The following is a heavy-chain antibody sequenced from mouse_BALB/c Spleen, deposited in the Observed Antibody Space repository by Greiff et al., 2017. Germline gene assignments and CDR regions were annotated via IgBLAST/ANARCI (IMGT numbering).Heavy chain of an antibody. CDR2: INPSTGYT. CDR1: GYTFTSYW. J-gene: IGHJ2*01. D-gene: IGHD2-3*01. CDR3: ARSGDGYFYDY. V-gene: IGHV1-7*01. Sequence: VQLVESGAELAKPGASVKMSCKASGYTFTSYWMHWVKQRPGQGLEWIGYINPSTGYTEYNQKFKDKATLTADKSSSTAYMQLSSLTSEDSAVYYCARSGDGYFYDYWGQGTTLTVSS.